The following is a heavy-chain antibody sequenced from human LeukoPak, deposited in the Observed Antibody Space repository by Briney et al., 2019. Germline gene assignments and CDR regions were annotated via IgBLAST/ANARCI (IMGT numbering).Heavy chain of an antibody. CDR3: ARDLLNEGNHLDY. J-gene: IGHJ4*02. V-gene: IGHV4-30-4*01. Sequence: SGTLSLTCTVSGGSISSGDYYWSWIRQPPGKGLEWIGYIYYSGSTYYNPSLKSRVTISVDTSKNQFSLKLSSVTAADTAVYYCARDLLNEGNHLDYWGQGTLVTVSS. CDR2: IYYSGST. CDR1: GGSISSGDYY. D-gene: IGHD4-23*01.